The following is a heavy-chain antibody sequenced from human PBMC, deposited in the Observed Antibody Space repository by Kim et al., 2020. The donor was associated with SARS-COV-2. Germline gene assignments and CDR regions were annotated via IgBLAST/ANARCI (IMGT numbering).Heavy chain of an antibody. V-gene: IGHV3-30*01. D-gene: IGHD1-26*01. J-gene: IGHJ4*02. Sequence: ADSVQGRFTIYRDNSKNTLYLQMNSVRAEDTAVYYCARVSSGSYFGSLDYWGQGTLVTVSS. CDR3: ARVSSGSYFGSLDY.